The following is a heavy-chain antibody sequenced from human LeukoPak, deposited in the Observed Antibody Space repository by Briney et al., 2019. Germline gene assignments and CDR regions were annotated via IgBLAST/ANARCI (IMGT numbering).Heavy chain of an antibody. D-gene: IGHD4-17*01. Sequence: SETLSLTCTVSGGSISSYYWSWIRQPPGKGLEWIGYIYYGGTTNYNPSLRSRVTISVDTSKDEFSRNLSSVTAADTAVYFCARQSVRTYGLDVWGQGTTVTVSS. V-gene: IGHV4-59*08. CDR2: IYYGGTT. CDR3: ARQSVRTYGLDV. CDR1: GGSISSYY. J-gene: IGHJ6*02.